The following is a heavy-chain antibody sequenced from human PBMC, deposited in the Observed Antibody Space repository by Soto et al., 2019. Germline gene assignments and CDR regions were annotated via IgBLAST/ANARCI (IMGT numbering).Heavy chain of an antibody. J-gene: IGHJ6*02. CDR2: MNPNSGNT. D-gene: IGHD3-10*01. CDR3: ARANPFRGYYYGSGSYTPYGMDV. Sequence: QVQLVQSGAEVKKPGASVKVSCKASGYTFTSYDINWVRQATGQGLEWMGWMNPNSGNTGYAQKFQGRVTMTRNTSISTAYMELSSLRSEDTAVYYCARANPFRGYYYGSGSYTPYGMDVWGQGTTVTVSS. CDR1: GYTFTSYD. V-gene: IGHV1-8*01.